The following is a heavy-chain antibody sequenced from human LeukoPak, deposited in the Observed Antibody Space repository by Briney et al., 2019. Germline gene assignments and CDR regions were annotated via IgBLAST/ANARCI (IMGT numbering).Heavy chain of an antibody. J-gene: IGHJ6*02. CDR1: GGSFSGYY. Sequence: SETLSLTCAVYGGSFSGYYWSWIRQPPGKGLEWIGEISHSGSTNYNPSLKSRVTISVDTSKNQFSLKLSSVTAADTAVYYCARERQQLVRYYYYGMDVWGQGTTVTVSS. D-gene: IGHD6-13*01. CDR2: ISHSGST. V-gene: IGHV4-34*01. CDR3: ARERQQLVRYYYYGMDV.